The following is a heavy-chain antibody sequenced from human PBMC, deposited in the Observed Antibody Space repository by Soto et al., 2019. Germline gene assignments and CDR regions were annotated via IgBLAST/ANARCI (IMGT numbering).Heavy chain of an antibody. Sequence: ASVKVSCKASGYTFTSYGISWVRQAPGQGIEWMGWISAYNGNTNYAQKLQGRVTMTTDTSTSTAYMELRSLRSDDTAVYYCAGGVVVPAAMEDYYGMDVWGQGTTVTVSS. CDR3: AGGVVVPAAMEDYYGMDV. CDR2: ISAYNGNT. CDR1: GYTFTSYG. V-gene: IGHV1-18*01. J-gene: IGHJ6*02. D-gene: IGHD2-2*01.